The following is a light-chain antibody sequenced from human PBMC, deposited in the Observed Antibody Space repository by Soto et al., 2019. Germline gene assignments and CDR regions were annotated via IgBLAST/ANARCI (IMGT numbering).Light chain of an antibody. Sequence: EIVLTQSPGTLSLSPGERATLSCRASESVSNNQLAWYQQKLGQAPRLLIYGASSRATGIPDRFSASGSGTDFTLTIRGLAPEDFAVYYCLQYGISPWTFGQGTNVEVK. V-gene: IGKV3-20*01. CDR3: LQYGISPWT. J-gene: IGKJ1*01. CDR1: ESVSNNQ. CDR2: GAS.